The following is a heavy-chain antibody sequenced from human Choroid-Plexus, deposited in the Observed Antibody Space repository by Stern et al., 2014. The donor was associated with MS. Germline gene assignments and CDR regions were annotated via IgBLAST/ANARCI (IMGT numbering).Heavy chain of an antibody. V-gene: IGHV3-30*18. CDR3: AKDRQYLTYFFDH. CDR1: GFPFGSCA. D-gene: IGHD2/OR15-2a*01. CDR2: VSYDGSNK. J-gene: IGHJ5*02. Sequence: VQLVESGGGVVQPGRPLRLSCVASGFPFGSCAMHWVRQAPGKGLEWAAGVSYDGSNKYYADSVKGRFTISRDNSQNTLYMQMSSLRPEDTAVYYCAKDRQYLTYFFDHWGQGSLVTVSS.